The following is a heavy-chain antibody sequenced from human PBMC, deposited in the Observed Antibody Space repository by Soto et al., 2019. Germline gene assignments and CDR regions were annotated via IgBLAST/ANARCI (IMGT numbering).Heavy chain of an antibody. D-gene: IGHD3-10*01. CDR2: IIPIFGTA. Sequence: SVKVSCKASGGTFSSYAISWVRQAPGQGLEWMAGIIPIFGTANYAQKFQGRVTITADESTSTAYMELSSLRSEDTAVYYCARAFLCTGELRGGMDVWGQWTTVTVSS. CDR1: GGTFSSYA. J-gene: IGHJ6*02. V-gene: IGHV1-69*13. CDR3: ARAFLCTGELRGGMDV.